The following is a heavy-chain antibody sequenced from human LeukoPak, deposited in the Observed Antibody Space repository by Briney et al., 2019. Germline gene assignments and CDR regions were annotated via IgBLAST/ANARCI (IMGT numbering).Heavy chain of an antibody. CDR3: ARVFCSGGNCYHFDY. Sequence: SETLSLTCTVSGGSMSSSSYYWSWIRQPAGKGLEWIGRIYTSGSTTYNPSLKGRVTISLDTSKNQFSLKLSSVTAADTAVYYCARVFCSGGNCYHFDYWGQGTLVTVSS. J-gene: IGHJ4*02. V-gene: IGHV4-61*02. CDR1: GGSMSSSSYY. D-gene: IGHD2-15*01. CDR2: IYTSGST.